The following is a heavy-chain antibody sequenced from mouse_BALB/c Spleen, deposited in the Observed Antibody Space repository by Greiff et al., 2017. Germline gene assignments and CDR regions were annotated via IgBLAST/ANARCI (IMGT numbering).Heavy chain of an antibody. V-gene: IGHV5-6*01. CDR3: ARLGTPAWFAY. Sequence: EVQLVESGGDLVKPGGSLKLSCAASGFTFSSYGMSWVRQTPDKRLEWVATISSGGSYTYYPDSVKGRFTISRDNAKNTLYLQMSSLKSEDTAMYYCARLGTPAWFAYWGQGTLVTVSA. J-gene: IGHJ3*01. CDR2: ISSGGSYT. D-gene: IGHD2-14*01. CDR1: GFTFSSYG.